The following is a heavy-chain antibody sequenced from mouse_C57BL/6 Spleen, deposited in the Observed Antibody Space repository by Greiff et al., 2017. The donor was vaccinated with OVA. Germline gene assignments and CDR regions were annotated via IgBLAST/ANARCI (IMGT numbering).Heavy chain of an antibody. Sequence: VQLQQSGAELARPGASVKLSCKASGYTFTSYGISWVKQRTGQGLEWIGEIYPRSGNTYYNEKLKGKATLTADKSSSTAYMELRSLTSEDSAVYFCARSGKYDYDEVYYAMDYWGQGTSVTVSS. CDR1: GYTFTSYG. V-gene: IGHV1-81*01. D-gene: IGHD2-4*01. CDR2: IYPRSGNT. J-gene: IGHJ4*01. CDR3: ARSGKYDYDEVYYAMDY.